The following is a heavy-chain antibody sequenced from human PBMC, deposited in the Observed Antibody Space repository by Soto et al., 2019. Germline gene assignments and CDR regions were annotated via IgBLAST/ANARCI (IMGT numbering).Heavy chain of an antibody. CDR2: IYYSGST. CDR1: GGSISSYY. Sequence: SETLSLTCTVSGGSISSYYWSWIRQPPGKGLEWIGYIYYSGSTNYNPSLKSRVTISVDTSKNQFSLKLSSVTAADTAVYYCAREEAAAPNWFDPWGQGTLVTVSS. CDR3: AREEAAAPNWFDP. D-gene: IGHD6-13*01. V-gene: IGHV4-59*01. J-gene: IGHJ5*02.